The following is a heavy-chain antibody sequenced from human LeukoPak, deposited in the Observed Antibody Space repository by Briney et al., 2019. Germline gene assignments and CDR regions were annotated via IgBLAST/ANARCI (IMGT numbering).Heavy chain of an antibody. D-gene: IGHD2-15*01. J-gene: IGHJ4*02. CDR3: ARDIVVVVAAIGHPYYFDY. Sequence: GGSLRLSCAASGFTFSSYAMSGVRQAPGKGLEWVSAISGSGGSTYYADSVKGRFTISRDNSKNTLYLQMNSLRAEDTAVYYCARDIVVVVAAIGHPYYFDYWGQGTLVTVSS. CDR2: ISGSGGST. V-gene: IGHV3-23*01. CDR1: GFTFSSYA.